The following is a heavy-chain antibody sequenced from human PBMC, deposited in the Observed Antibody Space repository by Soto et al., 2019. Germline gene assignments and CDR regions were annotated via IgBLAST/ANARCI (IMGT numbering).Heavy chain of an antibody. V-gene: IGHV4-31*03. D-gene: IGHD2-8*01. Sequence: PSETLSLTCTVSGGSISSGGYYWSWIRQHPGKGLEWIGYIYYSGSTYYNPSLKSRVTISVDTSKNQFSLKLSSVTAADTAVYYCARYCTNGVCPMVPYFDYWGQGTLVTVSS. J-gene: IGHJ4*02. CDR1: GGSISSGGYY. CDR3: ARYCTNGVCPMVPYFDY. CDR2: IYYSGST.